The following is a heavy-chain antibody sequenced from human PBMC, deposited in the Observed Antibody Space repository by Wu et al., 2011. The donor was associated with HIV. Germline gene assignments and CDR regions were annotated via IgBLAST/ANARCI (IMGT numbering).Heavy chain of an antibody. D-gene: IGHD3-10*01. CDR1: KHLQQLC. CDR2: IIPXFGTA. CDR3: ALRTRAGSGSDY. Sequence: QVQLVQSGADGEEAWVLGEGLLQGFWKHLQQLCYQLGATGPGQGLEWMGRIIPXFGTANYAQKFQGRVTITADKSTSTAYMELSSLRSEDTAVYYCALRTRAGSGSDYWGQGTLVTVSS. V-gene: IGHV1-69*14. J-gene: IGHJ4*02.